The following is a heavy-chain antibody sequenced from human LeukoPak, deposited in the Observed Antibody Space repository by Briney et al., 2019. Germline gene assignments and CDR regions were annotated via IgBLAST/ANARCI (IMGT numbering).Heavy chain of an antibody. J-gene: IGHJ4*02. CDR2: ISSSSSYI. Sequence: GGSLRLSCAASGFTFSSYAMSWVRQAPGKGLEWVSSISSSSSYIYYADSVKGRFTISRDNAKNSLYLQMNSLRAEDTAVYYCARAGIAAAGKLDWGQGTLVTVSS. CDR1: GFTFSSYA. D-gene: IGHD6-13*01. V-gene: IGHV3-21*01. CDR3: ARAGIAAAGKLD.